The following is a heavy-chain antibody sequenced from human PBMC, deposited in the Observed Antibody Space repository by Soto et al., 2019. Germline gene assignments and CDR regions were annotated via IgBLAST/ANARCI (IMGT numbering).Heavy chain of an antibody. D-gene: IGHD3-22*01. J-gene: IGHJ4*02. CDR3: ASGYYDSSGYSSDY. CDR2: LIVILGTT. Sequence: QVQLVQSGAEVRKPGSSVKVSCQSFGGSFSSYAFSWVRQAPGHGLEWMGGLIVILGTTNYAQKFKGRVTFTADESTSTAYMEVSSLESEDTAIYYCASGYYDSSGYSSDYWGQGTQVTVSS. CDR1: GGSFSSYA. V-gene: IGHV1-69*01.